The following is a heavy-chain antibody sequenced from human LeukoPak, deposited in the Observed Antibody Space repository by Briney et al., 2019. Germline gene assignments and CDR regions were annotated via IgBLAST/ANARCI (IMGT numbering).Heavy chain of an antibody. CDR1: GGSISSYY. D-gene: IGHD3-16*01. Sequence: SETLSLTYTVSGGSISSYYWSWIRQPPGKGLEWIGYIYYSGSTNYNPSLKSRVTISVDTSKNQFSLKLSSVTAADTAVYYCARSAKGGAFDIWGQGTMVTVSS. V-gene: IGHV4-59*01. J-gene: IGHJ3*02. CDR2: IYYSGST. CDR3: ARSAKGGAFDI.